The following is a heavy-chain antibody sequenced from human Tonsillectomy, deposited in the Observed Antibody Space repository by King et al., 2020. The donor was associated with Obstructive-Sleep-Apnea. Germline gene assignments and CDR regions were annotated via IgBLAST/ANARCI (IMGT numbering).Heavy chain of an antibody. CDR1: GGSISSSSYY. J-gene: IGHJ4*02. CDR3: ATTDRDYYDSSGTPSFDY. D-gene: IGHD3-22*01. V-gene: IGHV4-39*07. CDR2: IYYSGRT. Sequence: QLQESGPGLVKPSETLSLTCTVSGGSISSSSYYWGGIRQPPGKGLEWIGSIYYSGRTYYTPSLKSRVTISVDTSKNQFSLKLSSLTAADTAVYYCATTDRDYYDSSGTPSFDYWGQGTLVTVSS.